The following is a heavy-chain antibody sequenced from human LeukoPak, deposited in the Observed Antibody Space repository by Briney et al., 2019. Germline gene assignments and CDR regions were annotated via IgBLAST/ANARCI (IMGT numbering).Heavy chain of an antibody. J-gene: IGHJ4*02. D-gene: IGHD2-2*02. V-gene: IGHV4-30-4*08. Sequence: PSETLSLTCTVSGGSISSGDYYWSWIRQPPGKGLEWIGYIYYSGSTYYNPSLKSRVTISVDTSKNQFSLKLSSVTAADTAVYYCAAERGRCCSSTSCYRVGVYWGQGTLVTVSS. CDR3: AAERGRCCSSTSCYRVGVY. CDR2: IYYSGST. CDR1: GGSISSGDYY.